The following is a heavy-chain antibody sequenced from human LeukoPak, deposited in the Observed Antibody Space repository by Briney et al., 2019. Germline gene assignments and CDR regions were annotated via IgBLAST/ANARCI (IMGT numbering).Heavy chain of an antibody. CDR3: AKDSSGSVYYYYSMDV. D-gene: IGHD3-22*01. CDR2: ISYDGSNK. Sequence: GGSLRLSCAASGFTFSSYGMHWVRQAPGKGLEWVAVISYDGSNKYYADSVKGRFTISRDNSKNTLYLQMNSLRAEDTAVYYCAKDSSGSVYYYYSMDVWGQGTTVTVSS. CDR1: GFTFSSYG. V-gene: IGHV3-30*18. J-gene: IGHJ6*02.